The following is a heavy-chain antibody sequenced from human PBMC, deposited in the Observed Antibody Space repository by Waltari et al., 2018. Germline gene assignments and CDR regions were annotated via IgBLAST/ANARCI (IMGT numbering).Heavy chain of an antibody. J-gene: IGHJ4*02. V-gene: IGHV3-74*01. Sequence: EVQLVESGGDLVQPGGSLRLSCAASGFTFSNYWMHWVRQAPGKGLAWVSRIQVDGSSTVYANSVAGRFTISRDNAKNTVYLEMSGLRAEDTAVYYCTRGEINYSRFDYWGQGSLVTVSS. CDR2: IQVDGSST. CDR1: GFTFSNYW. CDR3: TRGEINYSRFDY. D-gene: IGHD4-4*01.